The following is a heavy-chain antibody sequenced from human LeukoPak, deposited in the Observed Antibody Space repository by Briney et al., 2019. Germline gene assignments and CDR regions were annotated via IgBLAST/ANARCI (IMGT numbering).Heavy chain of an antibody. Sequence: PSETLSLTCTVSGGSISSGGYYWSWIRQHPGKGLEWIGYIYYSGSTYYNPSLKSRVTISVDTSKNQFSLKLSSVTAADTAVYYCARGPGVAYYYYYYMDVWGKGTTVTVSS. D-gene: IGHD3-3*01. CDR3: ARGPGVAYYYYYYMDV. CDR1: GGSISSGGYY. V-gene: IGHV4-31*03. CDR2: IYYSGST. J-gene: IGHJ6*03.